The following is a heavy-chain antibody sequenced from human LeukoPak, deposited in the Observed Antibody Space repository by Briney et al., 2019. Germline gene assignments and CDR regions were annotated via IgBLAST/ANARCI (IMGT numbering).Heavy chain of an antibody. J-gene: IGHJ4*02. D-gene: IGHD6-13*01. CDR2: ISGSSRNI. CDR1: GFTYSDYS. Sequence: GGSLRLSCAASGFTYSDYSMTWIRQAPGKGLEWVSYISGSSRNINYADSVEGRFTISRDNANNLLYLLMNSLRVEDTAVYYCAGRTSSSWHYWGQGTLVTVSS. CDR3: AGRTSSSWHY. V-gene: IGHV3-11*03.